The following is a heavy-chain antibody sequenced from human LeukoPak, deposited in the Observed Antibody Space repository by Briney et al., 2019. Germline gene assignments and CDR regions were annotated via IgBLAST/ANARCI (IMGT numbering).Heavy chain of an antibody. D-gene: IGHD5-12*01. J-gene: IGHJ4*02. CDR2: ISYDGSNK. V-gene: IGHV3-30*18. CDR3: AKDRVKWLRLRGYFDY. Sequence: GGSLRLSCAASGFTYSSYGMHWVRQDPGKGLEWVAVISYDGSNKYYADSVKGRFTISRDNSKNTLYLQMNSLRAEDTAVYYCAKDRVKWLRLRGYFDYWGQGTLVTVSS. CDR1: GFTYSSYG.